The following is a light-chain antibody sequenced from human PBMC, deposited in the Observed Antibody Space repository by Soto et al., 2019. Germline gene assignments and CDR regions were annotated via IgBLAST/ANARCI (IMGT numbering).Light chain of an antibody. J-gene: IGKJ2*01. V-gene: IGKV3-15*01. CDR2: GAS. Sequence: EIVMTQSPATLSVSPGERATLSSRASQGVRRNLAWYQQKPGQAPRLLIYGASTRATGIPARFSGSGSGTEFTLTISSLQSEDFAVYYCQQYNNWPPMYTFGQGTKLEIK. CDR3: QQYNNWPPMYT. CDR1: QGVRRN.